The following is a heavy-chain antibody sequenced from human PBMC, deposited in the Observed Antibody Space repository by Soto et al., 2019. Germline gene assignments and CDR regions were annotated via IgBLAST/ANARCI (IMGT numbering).Heavy chain of an antibody. CDR3: ERDDGFRDNGFDY. J-gene: IGHJ4*02. D-gene: IGHD1-1*01. CDR1: GFTFSRYG. Sequence: QVHLVESGGGVVQPGRSLRLSCAASGFTFSRYGMHWVRQAPGKGLEWLAAILADDSDRDYADSVKGRFSISRDNSKNSMYLQMISMRAEDAAVNSWERDDGFRDNGFDYWGQGTLVTVSS. V-gene: IGHV3-33*01. CDR2: ILADDSDR.